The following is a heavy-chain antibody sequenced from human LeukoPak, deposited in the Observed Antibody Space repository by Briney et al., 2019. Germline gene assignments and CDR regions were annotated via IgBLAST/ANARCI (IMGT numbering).Heavy chain of an antibody. V-gene: IGHV3-21*04. D-gene: IGHD3-10*01. CDR1: GFTFSSFS. CDR3: ASGEWPQNY. Sequence: GGSLRLSCAASGFTFSSFSMNWVRQAPGKGLEWVSSISSSSNYIYYADSVRGRFTISRDNAKNSLSLQMNSLRGEDTAVYYCASGEWPQNYWGQGTLVTVSS. CDR2: ISSSSNYI. J-gene: IGHJ4*02.